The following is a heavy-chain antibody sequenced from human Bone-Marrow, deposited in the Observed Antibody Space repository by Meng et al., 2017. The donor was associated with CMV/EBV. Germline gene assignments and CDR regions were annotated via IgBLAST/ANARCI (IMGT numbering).Heavy chain of an antibody. CDR1: GYTFTSYY. J-gene: IGHJ6*02. CDR3: ARGSEQWLATYYYYGMDV. D-gene: IGHD6-19*01. V-gene: IGHV1-69*05. Sequence: VKVSCKASGYTFTSYYMHWVRQAPGQGLEWMGGIIPIFGTANYAQKFQGRVTITTDESTSTAYMELSSLRSEDTAVYYCARGSEQWLATYYYYGMDVWGQGTTVTVSS. CDR2: IIPIFGTA.